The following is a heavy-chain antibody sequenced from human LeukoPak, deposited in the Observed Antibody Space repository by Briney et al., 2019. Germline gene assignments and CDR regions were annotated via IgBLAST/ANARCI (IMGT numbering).Heavy chain of an antibody. CDR3: AKWGDYDVLTGYYVSDF. CDR1: GFIFSNYA. J-gene: IGHJ4*02. D-gene: IGHD3-9*01. CDR2: ISGRSGST. Sequence: GGSLRLSCAASGFIFSNYAMYWVRQAPGKGLEWVSAISGRSGSTYYADSVKGRFTISRDSSKNTLYLQMNSLGADDTAVYYCAKWGDYDVLTGYYVSDFWGQGTLVTVSS. V-gene: IGHV3-23*01.